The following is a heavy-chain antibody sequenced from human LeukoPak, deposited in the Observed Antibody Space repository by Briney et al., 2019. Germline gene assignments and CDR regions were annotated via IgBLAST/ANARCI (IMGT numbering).Heavy chain of an antibody. CDR3: ARVGYCSGDRCYLHFDY. CDR2: INPKNGDT. Sequence: GASVKVSCKASGYTFTSYDINWVRQAPGQGLEWMGWINPKNGDTHYAQKFQGWVTMTRDTSITTVYMELNRLTSDDTALYYCARVGYCSGDRCYLHFDYWGQGTLVTVSS. CDR1: GYTFTSYD. J-gene: IGHJ4*02. D-gene: IGHD2-15*01. V-gene: IGHV1-2*04.